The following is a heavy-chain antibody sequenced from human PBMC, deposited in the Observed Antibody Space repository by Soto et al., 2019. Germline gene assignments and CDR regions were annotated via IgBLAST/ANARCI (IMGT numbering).Heavy chain of an antibody. V-gene: IGHV1-69*12. CDR1: GSTFSSYA. CDR2: IIPIFGTA. Sequence: QVQLVQSGAEVKKPGSSVKVSCKASGSTFSSYAISWVRQAPGQGLEWMGGIIPIFGTANYAQKFQGRVTITADESTSTAYMELSSLRSEDTAVYYCARSAWWSALNAFDYWGQGTLVTVSS. J-gene: IGHJ4*02. CDR3: ARSAWWSALNAFDY. D-gene: IGHD2-15*01.